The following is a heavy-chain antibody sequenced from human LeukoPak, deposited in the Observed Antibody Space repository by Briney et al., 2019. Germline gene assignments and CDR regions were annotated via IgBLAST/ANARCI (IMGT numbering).Heavy chain of an antibody. J-gene: IGHJ4*02. Sequence: ASVKVSCKASGYTFTSNYIHWVRQAPGQGLEWMGMIYPRDGSTSYAQKFQGGVTVTRDTSTSTVHMELSGLRSEDTAVYYCARAPAYCSGGSCYSFYFDYWGQGTLVTVSS. CDR1: GYTFTSNY. CDR2: IYPRDGST. V-gene: IGHV1-46*01. D-gene: IGHD2-15*01. CDR3: ARAPAYCSGGSCYSFYFDY.